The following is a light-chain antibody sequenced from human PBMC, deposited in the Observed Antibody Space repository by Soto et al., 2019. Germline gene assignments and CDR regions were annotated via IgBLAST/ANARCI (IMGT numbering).Light chain of an antibody. CDR3: QQYNSYSFT. Sequence: DIQMTQSPSTLSASVGDRVTITCRASQSISSWLAWYQQRXGKAPKLLIYDASSLESGVPSRFSGSGSGTEFTLTISSLQPDDFATYYCQQYNSYSFTFGPGTKVDIK. CDR2: DAS. V-gene: IGKV1-5*01. CDR1: QSISSW. J-gene: IGKJ3*01.